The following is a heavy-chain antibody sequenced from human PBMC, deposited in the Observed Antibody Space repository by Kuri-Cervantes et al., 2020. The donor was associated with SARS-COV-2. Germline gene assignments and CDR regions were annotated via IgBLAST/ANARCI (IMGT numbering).Heavy chain of an antibody. D-gene: IGHD2-21*02. CDR2: INPDGSYT. CDR3: VTVRGMDV. J-gene: IGHJ6*02. V-gene: IGHV3-74*01. CDR1: GFTVSSNY. Sequence: GESLKISCAASGFTVSSNYMSWVRQAPGKGLVWVSRINPDGSYTNNADSVKGRFTLSRDNAKNTLYLQMNSLRAEDTAVYYCVTVRGMDVWGQGTTVTVSS.